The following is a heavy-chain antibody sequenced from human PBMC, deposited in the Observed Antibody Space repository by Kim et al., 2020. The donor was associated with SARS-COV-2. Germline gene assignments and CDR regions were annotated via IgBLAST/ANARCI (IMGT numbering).Heavy chain of an antibody. Sequence: APNFQGRVTFTRDTSATTAYMELTSLTFKDTAVYYCAREGSGSYNWLDPWGQGTLVTVSS. CDR3: AREGSGSYNWLDP. D-gene: IGHD3-10*01. V-gene: IGHV1-3*01. J-gene: IGHJ5*02.